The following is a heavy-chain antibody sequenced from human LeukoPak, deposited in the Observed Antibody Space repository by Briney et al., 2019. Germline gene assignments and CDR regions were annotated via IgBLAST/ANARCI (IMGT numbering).Heavy chain of an antibody. Sequence: GGSLRLPCAASGFTFSSYSMTWLRQATGKGLEGVSSISSSSSYIYYADSVKGRFTIARDNAKNSLYLQMNSLRAEDTAVYYCAKLYWSYDSSGYYFDYWGQGTLVTVSS. D-gene: IGHD3-22*01. CDR1: GFTFSSYS. CDR2: ISSSSSYI. J-gene: IGHJ4*02. CDR3: AKLYWSYDSSGYYFDY. V-gene: IGHV3-21*01.